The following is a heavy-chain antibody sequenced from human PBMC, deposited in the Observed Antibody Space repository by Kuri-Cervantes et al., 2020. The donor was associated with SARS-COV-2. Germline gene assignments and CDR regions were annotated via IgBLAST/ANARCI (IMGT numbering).Heavy chain of an antibody. Sequence: GGSLRLSCAASGFTFSSYGMHWVRQAPGKGLEWVAVISHDGSNKYYADSVKGRFTISRDNSKNTLYLQMNSLRAEDTAVYYCAKDRDYYDSSGSSFDYWGHGNRVNGAS. J-gene: IGHJ4*01. CDR3: AKDRDYYDSSGSSFDY. CDR2: ISHDGSNK. CDR1: GFTFSSYG. D-gene: IGHD3-22*01. V-gene: IGHV3-30*18.